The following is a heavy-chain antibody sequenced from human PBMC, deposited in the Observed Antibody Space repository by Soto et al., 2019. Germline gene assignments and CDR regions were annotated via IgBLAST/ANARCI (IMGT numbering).Heavy chain of an antibody. CDR3: AKESEDIVVVVAAPFEDETNYDY. CDR1: GFTFSSYS. Sequence: DVQLVESGGGLVQPGGSLRLSCAASGFTFSSYSMNWVRQAPGKGLEWVSYISSSSSTIYYADSVKGRFTISRDNAKNSLYLQMNSLRDEDTAVYYCAKESEDIVVVVAAPFEDETNYDYWGQGTLVTVSS. CDR2: ISSSSSTI. J-gene: IGHJ4*02. V-gene: IGHV3-48*02. D-gene: IGHD2-15*01.